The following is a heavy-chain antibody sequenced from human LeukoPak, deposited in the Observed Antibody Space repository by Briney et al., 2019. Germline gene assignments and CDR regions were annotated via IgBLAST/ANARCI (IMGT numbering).Heavy chain of an antibody. CDR3: ARSYYDSSGYEYYFDY. Sequence: ASVKVSCKASGYTFTSYAMNWVRQAPGQGLEWMGWINTNTGNPMYAQGFTGRFVFSLDTSVSTAYLQISSLKAEDTAVYYCARSYYDSSGYEYYFDYWGQGTLVTVSS. D-gene: IGHD3-22*01. CDR2: INTNTGNP. V-gene: IGHV7-4-1*02. CDR1: GYTFTSYA. J-gene: IGHJ4*02.